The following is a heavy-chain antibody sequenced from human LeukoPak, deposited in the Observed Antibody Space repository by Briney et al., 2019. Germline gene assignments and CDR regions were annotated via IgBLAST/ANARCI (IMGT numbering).Heavy chain of an antibody. CDR1: GGSISSYY. V-gene: IGHV4-59*01. J-gene: IGHJ4*02. Sequence: SETLSLTCTVSGGSISSYYWSWIRQPPGKGLEWIGYIYYSGSTNYNPSLKSRVTISVDTSKNQFSLKLSSVTAADTVVYYCASVDPLNGSYFDYWGQGTLVTVSS. CDR3: ASVDPLNGSYFDY. D-gene: IGHD3/OR15-3a*01. CDR2: IYYSGST.